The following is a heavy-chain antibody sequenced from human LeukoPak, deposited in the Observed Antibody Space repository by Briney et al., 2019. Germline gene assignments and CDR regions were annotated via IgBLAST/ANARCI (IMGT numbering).Heavy chain of an antibody. Sequence: ASVKVSCKASRSTFTTYDIIWVRQASGQGLEWMGWMNPKSGDTVCAETFQARVTMTRNISMNTAYMELSNLKSEDTAIYYCARGVLGYYYYYMDLWGEGTTVTVSS. CDR1: RSTFTTYD. D-gene: IGHD2-8*02. V-gene: IGHV1-8*01. CDR2: MNPKSGDT. CDR3: ARGVLGYYYYYMDL. J-gene: IGHJ6*03.